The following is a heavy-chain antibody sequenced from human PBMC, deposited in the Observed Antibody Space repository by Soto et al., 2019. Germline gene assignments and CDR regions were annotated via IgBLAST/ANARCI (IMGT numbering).Heavy chain of an antibody. CDR3: ARHRPGDSSGYSAFDI. J-gene: IGHJ3*02. V-gene: IGHV5-10-1*01. CDR2: IDPSDSYT. CDR1: GYSFTSYW. Sequence: GESLKISCKGSGYSFTSYWISWVRQMPGKGLEWMGRIDPSDSYTNYSPSFQGHVTISADKSISTAYLQWSSLKASDTAMYYCARHRPGDSSGYSAFDIWGQGTMVTV. D-gene: IGHD3-22*01.